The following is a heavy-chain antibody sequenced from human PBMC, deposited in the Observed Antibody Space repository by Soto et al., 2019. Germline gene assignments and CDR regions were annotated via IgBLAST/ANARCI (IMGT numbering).Heavy chain of an antibody. CDR1: GYTFTSYD. J-gene: IGHJ3*02. Sequence: ASVKVSCKASGYTFTSYDINWVRQATGQGLEWMGWMNPNSGNTGYAQKFQGRVTMTRNTSISTAYMELSSLRSEDTAVYYGARGAAAARDAFDIWGQGTMVTVSS. D-gene: IGHD6-13*01. CDR3: ARGAAAARDAFDI. V-gene: IGHV1-8*01. CDR2: MNPNSGNT.